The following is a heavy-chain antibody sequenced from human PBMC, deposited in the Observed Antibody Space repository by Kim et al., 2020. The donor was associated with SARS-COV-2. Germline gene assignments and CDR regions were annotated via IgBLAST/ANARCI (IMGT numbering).Heavy chain of an antibody. V-gene: IGHV4-34*01. CDR1: GGSFSGYY. D-gene: IGHD1-26*01. CDR3: ARGRPIYSGVVQFDY. J-gene: IGHJ4*02. Sequence: SETLSLTCAVYGGSFSGYYWCWIRQPPGKGLEWIGEINHSGSTNYNPSLKSRVTISVDTSKNQFSLKLSSVTAADTPVYYCARGRPIYSGVVQFDYWGQGTLVTVSS. CDR2: INHSGST.